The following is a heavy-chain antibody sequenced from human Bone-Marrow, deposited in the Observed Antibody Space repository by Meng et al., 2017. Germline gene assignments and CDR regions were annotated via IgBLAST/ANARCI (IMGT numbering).Heavy chain of an antibody. CDR2: ISYDGSYK. V-gene: IGHV3-30*03. CDR3: ARVVAPFGKCSGGTCYYGMDV. J-gene: IGHJ6*02. CDR1: GYTFNNYA. Sequence: GESLKISCVASGYTFNNYAMHWVRQAPGKGLEWVALISYDGSYKFYSDSVEGRFTISRDNSKRTLFLHMSSLSVEDTGVYYCARVVAPFGKCSGGTCYYGMDVWGQGTTVTVSS. D-gene: IGHD2-15*01.